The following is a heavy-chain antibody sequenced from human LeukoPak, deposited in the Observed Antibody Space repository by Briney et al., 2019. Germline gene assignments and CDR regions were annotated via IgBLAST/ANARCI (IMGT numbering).Heavy chain of an antibody. D-gene: IGHD3-10*01. CDR1: GFTFSTYG. CDR2: ISSSSIYK. V-gene: IGHV3-21*01. J-gene: IGHJ4*02. Sequence: PGGSLRLSCAVSGFTFSTYGMNWVRQAPGKGLEWVSSISSSSIYKYYADSVKGRFTISRDNAKNSLYLQMNSLRAEDTAVYYCASVNRDNYGSLFDYWGQGTLVTVSS. CDR3: ASVNRDNYGSLFDY.